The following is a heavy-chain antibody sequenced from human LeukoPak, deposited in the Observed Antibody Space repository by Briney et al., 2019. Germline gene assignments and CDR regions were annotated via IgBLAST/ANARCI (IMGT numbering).Heavy chain of an antibody. D-gene: IGHD6-19*01. Sequence: SETLSLNCTVSAGSISSYYWSWIRQRPGKGRKSSRYICYSGSTNYNPSLKSRVTKSVDTSKNQFSLKLSSVTAADTAVYYCARMYSSGWYGGAFDIWGQGTMVTVSS. CDR3: ARMYSSGWYGGAFDI. CDR1: AGSISSYY. V-gene: IGHV4-59*01. CDR2: ICYSGST. J-gene: IGHJ3*02.